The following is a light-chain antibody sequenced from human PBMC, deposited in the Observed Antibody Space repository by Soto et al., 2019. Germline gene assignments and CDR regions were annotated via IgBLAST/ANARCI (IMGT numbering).Light chain of an antibody. CDR3: QQRSNWPPGTT. CDR2: DAF. J-gene: IGKJ2*01. V-gene: IGKV3-11*01. Sequence: EVVLTQSPATLSLSPGERAILSCRASQSISKYLAWYQQKPGQAPRLLIYDAFNRATGIPARFSGSGSGTDFTLTISSLEPEDFAVYYCQQRSNWPPGTTFGQGTKLEIK. CDR1: QSISKY.